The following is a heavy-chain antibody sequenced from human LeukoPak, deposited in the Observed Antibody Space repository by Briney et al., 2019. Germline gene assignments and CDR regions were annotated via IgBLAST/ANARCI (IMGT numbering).Heavy chain of an antibody. Sequence: GASVKVSCKASGYTFTGYDITWVRQAPGQGLEWMGWISVYNGNTKYAQKVEGRVTMTTDTSTSTAYMELRSLRSDDTAVYYCARSEVGALVDYWGQGTLVTVSS. D-gene: IGHD1-26*01. CDR3: ARSEVGALVDY. CDR2: ISVYNGNT. V-gene: IGHV1-18*01. J-gene: IGHJ4*02. CDR1: GYTFTGYD.